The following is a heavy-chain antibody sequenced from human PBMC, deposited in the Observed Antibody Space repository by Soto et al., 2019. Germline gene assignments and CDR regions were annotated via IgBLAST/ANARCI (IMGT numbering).Heavy chain of an antibody. Sequence: ASVKVSCKASGGTFSSYTISWVRQAPGQGLEWMGRIIPILGIANYAQKFQGRVTITADKSTSTAYMELSSLRSEDTAVYYCARDGQNQLLSNPLNYYYYGMDVWGQGTTVTVSS. CDR1: GGTFSSYT. CDR2: IIPILGIA. J-gene: IGHJ6*02. V-gene: IGHV1-69*04. CDR3: ARDGQNQLLSNPLNYYYYGMDV. D-gene: IGHD2-2*01.